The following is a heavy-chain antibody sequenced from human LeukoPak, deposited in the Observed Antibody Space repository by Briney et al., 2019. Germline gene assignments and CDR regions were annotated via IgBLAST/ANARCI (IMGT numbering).Heavy chain of an antibody. V-gene: IGHV3-64D*06. D-gene: IGHD1-1*01. CDR1: GFIFSSYA. CDR3: VPKGNEGY. J-gene: IGHJ4*02. CDR2: ISPNGGST. Sequence: GGSLRLSCSASGFIFSSYAMHWVRQAPGKGLEYVSAISPNGGSTYYADSVKGRFSISRDNSKNILYLQMSSVRPEDTAVYYCVPKGNEGYWSQGTLVTVSS.